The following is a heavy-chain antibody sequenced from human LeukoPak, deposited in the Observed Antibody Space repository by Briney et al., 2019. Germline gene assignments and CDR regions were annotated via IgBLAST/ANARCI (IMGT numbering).Heavy chain of an antibody. CDR2: INPSGGST. D-gene: IGHD6-6*01. J-gene: IGHJ4*02. Sequence: ASVKVSCKASGYTFTSYYMRWVRQAPGQGLEWMGIINPSGGSTSYAQKFQGRVTMTRDMSTSTVYMELSSLRSEDTAVYYCARGNGGAARPDYFDYWGQGTLVTVSS. V-gene: IGHV1-46*01. CDR1: GYTFTSYY. CDR3: ARGNGGAARPDYFDY.